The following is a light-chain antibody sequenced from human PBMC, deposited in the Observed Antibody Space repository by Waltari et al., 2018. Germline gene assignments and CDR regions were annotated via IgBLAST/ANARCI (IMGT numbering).Light chain of an antibody. CDR3: MQAKDFPRT. CDR2: KVS. CDR1: ESLVHSNGNTY. V-gene: IGKV2-24*01. Sequence: DIVMTQTPLSSPVTLGQPASISCRSSESLVHSNGNTYLSWFQQRPGQPPRLLIYKVSTRVSGVPDRFSGSGTGTDFTLRISRVQTEDVGIYYCMQAKDFPRTFGQGTRVEIK. J-gene: IGKJ1*01.